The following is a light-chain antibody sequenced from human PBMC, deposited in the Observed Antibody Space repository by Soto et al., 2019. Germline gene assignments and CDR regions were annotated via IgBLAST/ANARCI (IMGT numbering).Light chain of an antibody. Sequence: EIVMTQSASTLSVSTGERATLSCRASQSVRSYLAWYQQKPGQPPRLLIYDTSNRATGIPARFSGSGYGTDFTLTISSLDPEDFAVYYCQQRSNWPLVTFGPGTKVDIK. CDR1: QSVRSY. J-gene: IGKJ3*01. CDR2: DTS. V-gene: IGKV3-11*01. CDR3: QQRSNWPLVT.